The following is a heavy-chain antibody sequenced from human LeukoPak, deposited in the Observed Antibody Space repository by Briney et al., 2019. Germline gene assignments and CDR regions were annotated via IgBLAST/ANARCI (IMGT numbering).Heavy chain of an antibody. J-gene: IGHJ4*02. V-gene: IGHV4-61*02. CDR3: ARGYPRGGDYDYFDY. CDR2: IYTSGST. CDR1: GGSISSGSYY. Sequence: SQTLSLTCTVSGGSISSGSYYWSWIRQPAGKGLEWIGRIYTSGSTNYNPSLESRVTISVDTSKNQFSLKLSSVTAADTAVYYCARGYPRGGDYDYFDYWGQGTLVTVSS. D-gene: IGHD4-17*01.